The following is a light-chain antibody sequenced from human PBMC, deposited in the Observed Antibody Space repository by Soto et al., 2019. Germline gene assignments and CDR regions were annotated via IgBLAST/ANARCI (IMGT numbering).Light chain of an antibody. V-gene: IGLV2-14*03. CDR1: SSDVGGYNY. CDR3: RSYTSSNTRV. J-gene: IGLJ1*01. Sequence: QSALTQPASVSGSPGQSITISCTGTSSDVGGYNYVSWYQQHPGKAPKLMIYDVTNRPSGVSNRFSGSKSGNTAALTISGLQAYDEADYYCRSYTSSNTRVFGSVTKLTVL. CDR2: DVT.